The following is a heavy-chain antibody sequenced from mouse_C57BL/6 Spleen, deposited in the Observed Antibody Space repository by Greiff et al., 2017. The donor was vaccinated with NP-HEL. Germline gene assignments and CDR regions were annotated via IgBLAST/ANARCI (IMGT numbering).Heavy chain of an antibody. CDR2: INPNNGGT. J-gene: IGHJ4*01. CDR3: ARSGYPYAMDY. Sequence: VQLHQSGPELVKPGASVKISCKASGYTFTDYYMNWVKQSHGKSLEWIGDINPNNGGTSYNQKFKGKATLTVDKSSSTAYMELRSLTSEDSAVYYCARSGYPYAMDYWGQGTSVTVSS. V-gene: IGHV1-26*01. D-gene: IGHD3-1*01. CDR1: GYTFTDYY.